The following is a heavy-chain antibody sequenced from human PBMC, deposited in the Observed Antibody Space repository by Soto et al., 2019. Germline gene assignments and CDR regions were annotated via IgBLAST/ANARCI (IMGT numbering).Heavy chain of an antibody. D-gene: IGHD3-3*01. CDR1: GYTFTGYY. J-gene: IGHJ4*02. CDR2: INASNGNT. Sequence: ASVKVSCKASGYTFTGYYMHWVRQAPGQRLEWMGWINASNGNTKYSQKFQGRVTITRDTSASTAYMELSSLRSEDTAVYYCAKETYYDFWSAGSYFDYWGQGTLVTVSS. CDR3: AKETYYDFWSAGSYFDY. V-gene: IGHV1-3*01.